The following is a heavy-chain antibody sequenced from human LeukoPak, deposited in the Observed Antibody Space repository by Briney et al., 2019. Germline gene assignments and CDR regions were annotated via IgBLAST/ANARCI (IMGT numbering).Heavy chain of an antibody. Sequence: ASVKVSCKASGYTFTSYDINWVRQATGQGLEWMRWMNPNSGNTGYAQKFQGRVSITRDTSASTAYVELSSLTSEDTAVYYCARGPRAAADDYWGQGTLVTVSS. CDR3: ARGPRAAADDY. CDR2: MNPNSGNT. J-gene: IGHJ4*02. V-gene: IGHV1-8*01. D-gene: IGHD6-13*01. CDR1: GYTFTSYD.